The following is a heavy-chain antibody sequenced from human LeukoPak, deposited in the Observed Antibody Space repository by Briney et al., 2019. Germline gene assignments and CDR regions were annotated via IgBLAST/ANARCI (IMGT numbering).Heavy chain of an antibody. J-gene: IGHJ5*02. Sequence: ASETLSLTCTVSGGSISSYYCSWLRQPPGKGLEWIGYIYYSGSTNYNPSLKSRVTISVDTSKNQFSLKLSSVTAADTAVYYCARDLQHDYYGSGSYPLGFDPWGQGTLVTVSS. CDR1: GGSISSYY. D-gene: IGHD3-10*01. CDR3: ARDLQHDYYGSGSYPLGFDP. CDR2: IYYSGST. V-gene: IGHV4-59*01.